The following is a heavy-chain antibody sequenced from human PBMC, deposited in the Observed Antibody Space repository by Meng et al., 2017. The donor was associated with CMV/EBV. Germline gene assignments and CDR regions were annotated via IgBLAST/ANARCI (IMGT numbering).Heavy chain of an antibody. V-gene: IGHV1-18*01. CDR3: ARGGRYYYDSSGYCDY. CDR2: ISAYNGNT. CDR1: GYTFTSYG. D-gene: IGHD3-22*01. Sequence: QVQRGQLGAEVKKPGVSVKVSCNASGYTFTSYGISWVRQAPGQGLEWMGWISAYNGNTNYAQKLQGRVTMTTDTSTSTAYMELRSLRSDDTAVYYCARGGRYYYDSSGYCDYWGQGTLVTVSS. J-gene: IGHJ4*02.